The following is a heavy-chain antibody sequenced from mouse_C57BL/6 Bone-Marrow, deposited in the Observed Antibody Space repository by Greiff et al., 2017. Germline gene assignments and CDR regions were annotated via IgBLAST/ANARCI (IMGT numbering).Heavy chain of an antibody. Sequence: QVQLQQPGAELVKPGASVKLSCKASGYTFTSYWMHWVKQRPGQGLEWIGMIHPNSGSTNYNEKFKSKATLTVDKSSSTAYMRLSSLTSEDSAVYYCARQLRLHYYAMDYWGQGTSGTVSS. D-gene: IGHD3-2*02. V-gene: IGHV1-64*01. J-gene: IGHJ4*01. CDR2: IHPNSGST. CDR1: GYTFTSYW. CDR3: ARQLRLHYYAMDY.